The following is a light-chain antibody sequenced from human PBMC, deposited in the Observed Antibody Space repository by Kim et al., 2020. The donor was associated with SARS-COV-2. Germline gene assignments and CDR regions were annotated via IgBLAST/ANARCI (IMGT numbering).Light chain of an antibody. Sequence: GQSITISCSGSRSDIGNICVSCCHQLQGAAPKLLFYRNHDRPSGVPDRCSGSKSDTTASLAITGLRSAEEADYYCSSWDDGRNGPVFGGGTQLTVL. J-gene: IGLJ3*02. V-gene: IGLV1-47*01. CDR3: SSWDDGRNGPV. CDR1: RSDIGNIC. CDR2: RNH.